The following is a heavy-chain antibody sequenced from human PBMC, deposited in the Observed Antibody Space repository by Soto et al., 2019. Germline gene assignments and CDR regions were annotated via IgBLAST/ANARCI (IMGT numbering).Heavy chain of an antibody. Sequence: PSETLSLTCSVSGGSISSHSWGWIRQPPGKGLEWIRSIFYSGSTSYNPSLKSRVTISVDTSKNQFSLKLSSVTAADTAVYYCARTAYFGSGSYYRYWGPGTLVTVSS. D-gene: IGHD3-10*01. CDR2: IFYSGST. CDR1: GGSISSHS. V-gene: IGHV4-39*01. CDR3: ARTAYFGSGSYYRY. J-gene: IGHJ4*02.